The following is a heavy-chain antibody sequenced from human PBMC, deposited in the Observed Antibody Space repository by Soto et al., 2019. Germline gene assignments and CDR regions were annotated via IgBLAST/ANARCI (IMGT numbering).Heavy chain of an antibody. D-gene: IGHD5-12*01. Sequence: QTLSLPCASSGDNVSSNTASCNLIRQSPSRGLELLGTTYFMSKWYNDYAVPVKSRIIINTNTSSNQFSRQLNSVTPEDTAVYFCAKGDNLGPKTGYAFDPWGQGIMVTVSS. J-gene: IGHJ5*02. CDR3: AKGDNLGPKTGYAFDP. V-gene: IGHV6-1*01. CDR2: TYFMSKWYN. CDR1: GDNVSSNTAS.